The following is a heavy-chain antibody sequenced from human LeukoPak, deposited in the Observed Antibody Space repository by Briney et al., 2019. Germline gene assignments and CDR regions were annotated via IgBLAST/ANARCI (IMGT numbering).Heavy chain of an antibody. Sequence: ASVKVSCKASGGTFSSYAISWVRQAPGQGLEWMGRIIPIFGTANYAQKFQGRVTITTDESTSTAYMELSSLRSEDTAVYYCARGLGCTITSCYTVPSWGQGTLVTVSS. CDR2: IIPIFGTA. CDR1: GGTFSSYA. V-gene: IGHV1-69*05. D-gene: IGHD2-2*02. CDR3: ARGLGCTITSCYTVPS. J-gene: IGHJ5*02.